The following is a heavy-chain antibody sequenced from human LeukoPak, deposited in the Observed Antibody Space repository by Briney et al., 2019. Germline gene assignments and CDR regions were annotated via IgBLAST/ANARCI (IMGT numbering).Heavy chain of an antibody. J-gene: IGHJ4*02. CDR3: ARGRGYYYDTPFDY. Sequence: SVKVSCKASGGTFSSYAISWVRQAPGQGLEWMGRIIPIPDISNYAQKFQGRVTITADKTTSTAYMELSSLRSEDTAVYYCARGRGYYYDTPFDYWGQGTLVTVSS. D-gene: IGHD3-22*01. CDR1: GGTFSSYA. V-gene: IGHV1-69*04. CDR2: IIPIPDIS.